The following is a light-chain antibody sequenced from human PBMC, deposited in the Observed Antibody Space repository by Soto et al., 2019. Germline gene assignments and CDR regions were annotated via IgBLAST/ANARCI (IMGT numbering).Light chain of an antibody. CDR1: QYIDRY. J-gene: IGKJ5*01. Sequence: DIQMTQSPSSLSASVGDRVTITCRASQYIDRYLNWYQHKPGKAPQLLIYGAYNLQSGVPSRFSGSGSGTDFTLTITSLQPADSATFYCQQTYSTTFTFGQGTRLEIK. V-gene: IGKV1-39*01. CDR2: GAY. CDR3: QQTYSTTFT.